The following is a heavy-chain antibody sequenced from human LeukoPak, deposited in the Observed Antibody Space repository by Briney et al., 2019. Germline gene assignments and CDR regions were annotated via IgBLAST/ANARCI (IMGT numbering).Heavy chain of an antibody. V-gene: IGHV3-30-3*01. J-gene: IGHJ3*02. CDR3: AREGGSYYDGAFDI. CDR2: ISHDGSNK. CDR1: GFTFSSYA. Sequence: PGGSLRLSCAASGFTFSSYAMHWVRRAPGKGLEWVAVISHDGSNKYYADSVKGRFTISRDNSKNTLYLQMNSLRAEDTAVYYCAREGGSYYDGAFDIWGQGTMVTVSS. D-gene: IGHD1-26*01.